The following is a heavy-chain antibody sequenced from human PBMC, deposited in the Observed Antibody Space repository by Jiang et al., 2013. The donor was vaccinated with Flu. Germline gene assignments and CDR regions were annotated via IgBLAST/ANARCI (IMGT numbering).Heavy chain of an antibody. Sequence: GLVKPSETLSLTCTVSGYSISSGYYWGWIRQPPGKGLEWIGSIYHSGSTYYNPSLKSRVTISVDTSKNQFSLKLSSVTAADTAVYYCASLPGKRWLQFAADYWGQGTLVTVSS. V-gene: IGHV4-38-2*02. J-gene: IGHJ4*02. D-gene: IGHD5-24*01. CDR1: GYSISSGYY. CDR3: ASLPGKRWLQFAADY. CDR2: IYHSGST.